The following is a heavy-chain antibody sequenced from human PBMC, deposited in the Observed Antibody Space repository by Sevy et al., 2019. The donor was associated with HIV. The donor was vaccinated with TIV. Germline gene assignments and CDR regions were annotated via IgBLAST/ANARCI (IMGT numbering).Heavy chain of an antibody. CDR3: ARSSGYSYGDFDY. Sequence: SETLSLTCTVSGGSISSNYWSWMRQPPGKGLEWIGYIYSSGSSYNPSLKSRVSISMDTSKNQFSLKLNSVTAADTAVYYCARSSGYSYGDFDYWGQGTLVTVSS. D-gene: IGHD5-18*01. J-gene: IGHJ4*02. V-gene: IGHV4-59*01. CDR2: IYSSGSS. CDR1: GGSISSNY.